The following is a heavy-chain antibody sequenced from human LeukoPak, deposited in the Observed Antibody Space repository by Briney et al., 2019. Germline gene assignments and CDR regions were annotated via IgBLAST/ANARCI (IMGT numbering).Heavy chain of an antibody. D-gene: IGHD3-22*01. CDR2: ISGSGGST. V-gene: IGHV3-23*01. Sequence: GGSLRLSCAASGFTFSSYAMSWVRQAPGKGLEWVSAISGSGGSTYYADSVKGRFTISRDNSKNTLYLQMNSLRAEDTAVYFCAKGTSSYYESSGSDYWGQGTLVTVSS. CDR3: AKGTSSYYESSGSDY. CDR1: GFTFSSYA. J-gene: IGHJ4*02.